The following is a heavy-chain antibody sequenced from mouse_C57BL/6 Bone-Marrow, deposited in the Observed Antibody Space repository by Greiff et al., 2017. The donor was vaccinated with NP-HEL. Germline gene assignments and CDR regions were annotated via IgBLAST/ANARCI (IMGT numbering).Heavy chain of an antibody. Sequence: QVQLQQPGAELVKPGASVKLSCKASGYTFTSYWMHWVKQRPGQGLEWMGMIHPNSGSTNYNEKFKSKATLTVDKSSSTAYMQLSSLTSEDSAVYYCARRTFNCYWYVDVWGTGTAITVSS. V-gene: IGHV1-64*01. D-gene: IGHD4-1*01. CDR1: GYTFTSYW. CDR2: IHPNSGST. CDR3: ARRTFNCYWYVDV. J-gene: IGHJ1*03.